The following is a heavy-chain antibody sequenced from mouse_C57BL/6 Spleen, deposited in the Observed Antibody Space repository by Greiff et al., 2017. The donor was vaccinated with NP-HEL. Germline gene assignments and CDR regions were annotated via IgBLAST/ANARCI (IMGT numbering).Heavy chain of an antibody. CDR3: ARKASSGSHFDY. J-gene: IGHJ2*01. Sequence: QVQLQQPGAELVKPGASVKLSCKASGYTFTSYWMHWVKQRPGQGLEWIGMIHPNSGSTNYNEKFKSKATLTVDKSSSTAYMQLSSLTSEDSAVYYCARKASSGSHFDYWGQGTTLTVSS. D-gene: IGHD3-2*02. CDR1: GYTFTSYW. CDR2: IHPNSGST. V-gene: IGHV1-64*01.